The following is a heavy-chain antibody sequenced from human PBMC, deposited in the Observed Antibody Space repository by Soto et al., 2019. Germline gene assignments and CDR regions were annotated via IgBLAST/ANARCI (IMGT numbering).Heavy chain of an antibody. Sequence: PSETLSPTCTVSGGSISSGDYFGSWIRQPPGKGLEWIGYIYYSGSTYYNPSLKSRVTISIDTSKNQFSLKLSSVTAADTAVYYCAGALDLPPYYYFYGMDVWGQGTTVTVSS. CDR2: IYYSGST. CDR3: AGALDLPPYYYFYGMDV. CDR1: GGSISSGDYF. V-gene: IGHV4-30-4*01. J-gene: IGHJ6*02. D-gene: IGHD3-16*01.